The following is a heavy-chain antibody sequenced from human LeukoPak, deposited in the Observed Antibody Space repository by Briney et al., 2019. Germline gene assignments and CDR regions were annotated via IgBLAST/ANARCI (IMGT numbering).Heavy chain of an antibody. Sequence: GGSLRLSCAASGFTFSSYSINWVRQAPGQGLEWVSYISSSGSTIYYADSVKGRFTISRDNAKNSLYLQMNSLRAEDTAVYYCAREHPRAFDIWGQGTMVTVSS. CDR2: ISSSGSTI. CDR1: GFTFSSYS. J-gene: IGHJ3*02. CDR3: AREHPRAFDI. V-gene: IGHV3-48*01.